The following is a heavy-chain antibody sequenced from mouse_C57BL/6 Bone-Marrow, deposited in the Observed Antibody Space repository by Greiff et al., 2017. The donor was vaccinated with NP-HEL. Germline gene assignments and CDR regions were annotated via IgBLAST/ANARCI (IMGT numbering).Heavy chain of an antibody. J-gene: IGHJ2*01. Sequence: QVQLQQSGPELVKPGASVKISCKASGYAFSSSWMNWVKQRPGKGLEWIGRIYPGDGDTNYNGKFKGKATLTADKSSSTAYMQLSSLTSEDSAVYFCASLLLLNFDYWGQGTTLTVSS. V-gene: IGHV1-82*01. CDR3: ASLLLLNFDY. CDR2: IYPGDGDT. CDR1: GYAFSSSW. D-gene: IGHD1-1*01.